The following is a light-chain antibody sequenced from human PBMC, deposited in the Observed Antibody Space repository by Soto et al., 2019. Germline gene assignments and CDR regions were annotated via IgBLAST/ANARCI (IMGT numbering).Light chain of an antibody. CDR3: AAWDDSLNGRV. J-gene: IGLJ1*01. V-gene: IGLV1-44*01. CDR1: SSNIGINT. Sequence: QSVLTQPPSASETPGQRVSISCSGSSSNIGINTVSWYQQLPGKAPTLLIYTNNQRPSGGPGRFSASKSGTSASLAISGLQSDDEADYYCAAWDDSLNGRVFGTGTKV. CDR2: TNN.